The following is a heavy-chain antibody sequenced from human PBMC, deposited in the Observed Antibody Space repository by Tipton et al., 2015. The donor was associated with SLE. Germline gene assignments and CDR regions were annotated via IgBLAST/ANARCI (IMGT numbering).Heavy chain of an antibody. CDR1: GGSISSYY. D-gene: IGHD3-10*01. CDR2: IYYSGST. Sequence: TLSLTCTVSGGSISSYYWSWIRQPPGKGLEWIGYIYYSGSTNYNPSLKSRVTISVDTSKNQFSLKLSSVTAADTAVYYCARDRGDGFDYWGQGTLVTVSS. J-gene: IGHJ4*02. V-gene: IGHV4-59*01. CDR3: ARDRGDGFDY.